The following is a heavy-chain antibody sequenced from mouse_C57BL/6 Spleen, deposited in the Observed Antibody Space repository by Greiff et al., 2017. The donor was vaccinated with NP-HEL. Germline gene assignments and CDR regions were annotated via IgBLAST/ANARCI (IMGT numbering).Heavy chain of an antibody. CDR1: GYTFTSYW. CDR3: ARRAYYGSSYGFAY. D-gene: IGHD1-1*01. J-gene: IGHJ3*01. Sequence: LQESGAELMKPGASVKLSCKASGYTFTSYWMHWVKQRPGRGLEWIGRIDPNSGGTKYNEKFKSKATLTVDKPSSTAYMQLSSLTSEDSAVYYCARRAYYGSSYGFAYWGQGTLVTVSA. V-gene: IGHV1-72*01. CDR2: IDPNSGGT.